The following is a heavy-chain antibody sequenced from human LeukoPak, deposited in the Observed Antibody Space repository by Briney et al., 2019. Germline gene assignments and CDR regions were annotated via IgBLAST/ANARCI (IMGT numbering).Heavy chain of an antibody. J-gene: IGHJ4*02. CDR3: ASHRRGFWSFDY. V-gene: IGHV3-21*01. Sequence: GGSLRLSCAASGFTFSSYSMNWVRQAPGKGLEWVSSISSSSVYIYYADSVKGRFTISRDNAKKSLYLQMNSLRAEDTAVYYCASHRRGFWSFDYWSQGTLDTVSS. D-gene: IGHD3-3*01. CDR2: ISSSSVYI. CDR1: GFTFSSYS.